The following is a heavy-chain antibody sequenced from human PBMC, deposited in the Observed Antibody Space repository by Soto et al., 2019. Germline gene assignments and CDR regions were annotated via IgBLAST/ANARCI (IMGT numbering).Heavy chain of an antibody. V-gene: IGHV1-2*02. D-gene: IGHD6-6*01. CDR1: GYTFTGYY. CDR2: INPDSGDT. J-gene: IGHJ4*01. Sequence: QVQLVQSGAEVKKPGASVKVSCKASGYTFTGYYMHWVRQAPGQGLEWVGWINPDSGDTNYAQKFQGRVTVTRHPSISTASLAVNGLRSDDMAVYYCARSVSFITPRPDFWGHGTLVTVSS. CDR3: ARSVSFITPRPDF.